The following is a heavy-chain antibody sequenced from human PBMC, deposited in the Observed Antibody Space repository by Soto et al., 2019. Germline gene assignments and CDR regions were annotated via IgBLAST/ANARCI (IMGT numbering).Heavy chain of an antibody. V-gene: IGHV3-53*01. J-gene: IGHJ4*02. CDR1: GFSVSSSY. CDR2: LYSGGST. CDR3: AREGPNSFDY. Sequence: GGSLRLSCAASGFSVSSSYLSWVRQAPGRGLEWVSVLYSGGSTYYADSVKGRFTISRDNSKNTLYLQMNSVRAEDTAVYYCAREGPNSFDYWGQGTLVTVSS.